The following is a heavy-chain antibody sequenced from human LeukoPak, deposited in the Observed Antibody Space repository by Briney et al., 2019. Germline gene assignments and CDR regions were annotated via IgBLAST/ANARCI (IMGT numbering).Heavy chain of an antibody. V-gene: IGHV4-59*08. Sequence: SETLSLTCTVSGGSISSYYWSWIRQPPGKGLEWIGDIYYSGDIYYSGSTSYNPSLKSRVTISVDTSKNQFSLKVSSVTAADTAVYYCARRAYGRAPYYFDYWGQGTLVTVSS. CDR1: GGSISSYY. D-gene: IGHD3-10*01. CDR2: IYYSGDIYYSGST. J-gene: IGHJ4*02. CDR3: ARRAYGRAPYYFDY.